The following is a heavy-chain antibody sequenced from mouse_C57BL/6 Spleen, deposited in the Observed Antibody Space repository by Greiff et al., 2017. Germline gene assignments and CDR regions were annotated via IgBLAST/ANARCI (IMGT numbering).Heavy chain of an antibody. CDR2: ISGGGGNT. CDR1: GFTFSSYT. Sequence: EVMLVESGGGLVKPGGSLTLSCAASGFTFSSYTMSWVRQTPEKRLEWVATISGGGGNTYYPDSVKGRFTISRDNAKNTLYLQMSSLRSEDTALYYCARGTTIVTYWYFDVWGTGTTVTVSS. CDR3: ARGTTIVTYWYFDV. D-gene: IGHD2-5*01. J-gene: IGHJ1*03. V-gene: IGHV5-9*01.